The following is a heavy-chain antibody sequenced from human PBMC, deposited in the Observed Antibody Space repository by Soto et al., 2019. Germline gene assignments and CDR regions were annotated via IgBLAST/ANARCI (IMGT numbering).Heavy chain of an antibody. CDR2: ISGIGGYT. CDR3: AREKRYYDSSGYSLDAFDI. V-gene: IGHV3-21*01. D-gene: IGHD3-22*01. Sequence: PGGSLRLSCVVSEVTFSSYPMTWVRQAPGKGLEWVSSISGIGGYTPYADSVKGRFTISRDNAKNSLYLQMNSLRAEDTAVYYCAREKRYYDSSGYSLDAFDIWGQGTMVTVSS. CDR1: EVTFSSYP. J-gene: IGHJ3*02.